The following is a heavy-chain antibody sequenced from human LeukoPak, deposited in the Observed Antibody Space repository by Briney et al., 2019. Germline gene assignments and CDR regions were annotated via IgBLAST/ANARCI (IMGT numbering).Heavy chain of an antibody. V-gene: IGHV3-53*01. CDR2: IYSGGTT. J-gene: IGHJ4*02. D-gene: IGHD6-13*01. CDR3: ARGGYGSSWYHFDY. CDR1: GFTVSSNY. Sequence: PGGSLRLSCAASGFTVSSNYMSWVRQAPGKGLEWVSVIYSGGTTNYADSVKGRFTISRDNSKNTLFLQMNSLRAEDTAVYYCARGGYGSSWYHFDYWGQGTLVTVSS.